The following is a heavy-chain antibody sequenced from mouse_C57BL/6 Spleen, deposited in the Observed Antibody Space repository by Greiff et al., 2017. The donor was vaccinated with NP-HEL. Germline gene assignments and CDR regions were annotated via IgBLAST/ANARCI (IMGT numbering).Heavy chain of an antibody. V-gene: IGHV5-17*01. CDR2: ISSGSSTI. CDR1: GFTFSDYG. CDR3: ARGGTYWYFDV. D-gene: IGHD3-3*01. J-gene: IGHJ1*03. Sequence: EVMLVESGGGLVKPGGSLKLSCAASGFTFSDYGMHWVRQAPEKGLEWVAYISSGSSTIYYADTVKGRFTISRDNAKNTLFLQMTSLRSEDTAMYYCARGGTYWYFDVWGTGTTVTVSS.